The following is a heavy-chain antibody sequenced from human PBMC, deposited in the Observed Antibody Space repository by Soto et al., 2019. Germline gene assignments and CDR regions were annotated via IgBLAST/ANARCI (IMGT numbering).Heavy chain of an antibody. CDR2: IYHSGST. V-gene: IGHV4-30-2*01. CDR3: ARAVVPAAWRYFDY. J-gene: IGHJ4*01. Sequence: PSETLSLTCAVSGGSVSSGGYSWSWIRQPPGKGLEWIGYIYHSGSTYYNPSLKSRVTISVDRSKNQFSLKLSSVTAADTAVYYCARAVVPAAWRYFDYWGHGTLVTVSS. D-gene: IGHD2-2*01. CDR1: GGSVSSGGYS.